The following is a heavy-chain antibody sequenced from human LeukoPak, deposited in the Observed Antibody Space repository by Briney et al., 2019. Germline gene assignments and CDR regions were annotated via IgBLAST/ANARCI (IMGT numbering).Heavy chain of an antibody. CDR1: GYTFTSYA. V-gene: IGHV1-69*04. J-gene: IGHJ4*02. CDR3: ASNDRYDFDY. CDR2: IIPILGIA. D-gene: IGHD5-12*01. Sequence: SVKVSCKASGYTFTSYAISWVRQAPGQGLEWMGRIIPILGIANYAQKFQGRVTITADKSTSTAYMELSSLRSEDTAVYYCASNDRYDFDYWGQGTLVTVSS.